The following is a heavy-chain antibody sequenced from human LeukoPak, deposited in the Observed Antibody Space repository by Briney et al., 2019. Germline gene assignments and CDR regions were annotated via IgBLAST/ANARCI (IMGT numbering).Heavy chain of an antibody. Sequence: ASVKVSCKASRYTFTGYYMHWVRQAPGNALERIGWINPSSDFTNFAQNFQGRVTMTSDTSISTAYMELSRLRSDDTAVYYCARAISGGSPITASDYWGQGTLVTVSS. V-gene: IGHV1-2*02. D-gene: IGHD2-15*01. CDR3: ARAISGGSPITASDY. CDR1: RYTFTGYY. J-gene: IGHJ4*02. CDR2: INPSSDFT.